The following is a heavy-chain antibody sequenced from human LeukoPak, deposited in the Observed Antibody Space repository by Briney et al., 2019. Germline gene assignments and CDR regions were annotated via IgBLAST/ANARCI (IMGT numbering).Heavy chain of an antibody. D-gene: IGHD3-22*01. V-gene: IGHV3-48*01. CDR2: ISSSSSTI. J-gene: IGHJ6*02. CDR3: ARLLLPYGMDV. CDR1: GFTFSNAW. Sequence: GGSLRLPCAASGFTFSNAWMSWVRQAPGKGLEWVSYISSSSSTIYYADSVKGRFTISRDNAKNSLYLQMNSLRAEDTAVYYCARLLLPYGMDVWGQGTTVTVSS.